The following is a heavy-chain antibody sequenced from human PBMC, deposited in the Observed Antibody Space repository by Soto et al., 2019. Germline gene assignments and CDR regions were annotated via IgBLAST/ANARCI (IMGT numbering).Heavy chain of an antibody. CDR3: ARDSGYSYGPLDY. CDR1: GFTFSSYG. CDR2: ISSSSSTI. Sequence: PGGSLSLSCAASGFTFSSYGMHWVRQAPGKGLEWVSYISSSSSTIYYADSVKGRFTISRDNAKNSLYLQMNSLRAEDTAVYYCARDSGYSYGPLDYWGQGTLVTVSS. V-gene: IGHV3-48*01. J-gene: IGHJ4*02. D-gene: IGHD5-18*01.